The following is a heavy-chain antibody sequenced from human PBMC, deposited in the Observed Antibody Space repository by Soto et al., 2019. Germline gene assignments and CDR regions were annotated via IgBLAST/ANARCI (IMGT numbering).Heavy chain of an antibody. CDR1: GYTFTGYY. CDR3: AGGTDCGGDCPLDY. Sequence: ASVKVSCKASGYTFTGYYMHWVRQAPGQGLEWMGWINPNSGGTNCAQKFQGWVTMTRDTSISTAYMELSRLRSDDTAVYYCAGGTDCGGDCPLDYWGQGTLVTVSS. D-gene: IGHD2-21*02. J-gene: IGHJ4*02. V-gene: IGHV1-2*04. CDR2: INPNSGGT.